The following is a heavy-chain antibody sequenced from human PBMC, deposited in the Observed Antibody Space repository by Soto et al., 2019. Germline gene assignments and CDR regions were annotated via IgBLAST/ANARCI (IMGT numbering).Heavy chain of an antibody. CDR3: ATPPIPYDFWSGYYTGSYYYMDV. V-gene: IGHV3-23*01. CDR2: ISGSGGST. Sequence: PGGSLRLSCAASGFTFSSYAMSWVRQAPGKGLEWVSAISGSGGSTYYADSVKGRFTISRDNSKNTLYLQMNSLRAEDTAVYYCATPPIPYDFWSGYYTGSYYYMDVWGKGTTVTVSS. CDR1: GFTFSSYA. J-gene: IGHJ6*03. D-gene: IGHD3-3*01.